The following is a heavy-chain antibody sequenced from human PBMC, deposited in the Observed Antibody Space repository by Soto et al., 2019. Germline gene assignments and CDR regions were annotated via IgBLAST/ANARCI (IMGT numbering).Heavy chain of an antibody. CDR1: GVTFSSFR. J-gene: IGHJ6*03. CDR2: ILSSGASI. Sequence: EVQLVESGGGLVKPGVSLRLSCAASGVTFSSFRFNWVRQAPGKGLEWVSFILSSGASIYYADSVKGRFTISRDNAKNSLYLQMISLKDEDTAVYYCARDSGEQLGRRGFYYYYMDVWGKGTTVTVSS. D-gene: IGHD6-6*01. CDR3: ARDSGEQLGRRGFYYYYMDV. V-gene: IGHV3-21*01.